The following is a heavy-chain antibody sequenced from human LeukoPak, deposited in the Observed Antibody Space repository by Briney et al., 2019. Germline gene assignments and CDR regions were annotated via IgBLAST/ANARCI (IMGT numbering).Heavy chain of an antibody. CDR2: IYYSGST. Sequence: PSETLSLTCTVSGGSISSSSYYWGWIRQPPGKGLEWIGSIYYSGSTYYNPSLKSRVTISVDTSKNQFSLKLSSVTAADTAVYYCARVRPLITMIVVAYYFDYWGQGTLVTVSS. V-gene: IGHV4-39*07. CDR3: ARVRPLITMIVVAYYFDY. D-gene: IGHD3-22*01. CDR1: GGSISSSSYY. J-gene: IGHJ4*02.